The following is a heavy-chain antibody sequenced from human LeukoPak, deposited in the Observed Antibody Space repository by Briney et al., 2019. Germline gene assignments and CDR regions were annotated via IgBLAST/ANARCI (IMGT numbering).Heavy chain of an antibody. Sequence: SETLSLTCAVYGGSFSGYYWSWIRQPPGKGLEWIGEINHSGSTNYNPSLKSRVTISVDTSKNQFSLKLSSVTAADTAVYYCARGARRDGYNYWDTYYYYYGMDVWGQGTTVTVSS. D-gene: IGHD5-24*01. V-gene: IGHV4-34*01. CDR2: INHSGST. J-gene: IGHJ6*02. CDR3: ARGARRDGYNYWDTYYYYYGMDV. CDR1: GGSFSGYY.